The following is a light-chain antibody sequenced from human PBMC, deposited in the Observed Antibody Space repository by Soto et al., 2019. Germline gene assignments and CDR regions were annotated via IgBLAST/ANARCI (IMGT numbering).Light chain of an antibody. V-gene: IGKV1-6*01. CDR1: QGIRIE. J-gene: IGKJ1*01. CDR2: AAS. Sequence: IQMTQSPSSLSASAGDRVTITCRASQGIRIELGWYQQKPGKAPQLLIYAASSLQSGVPSRFSGSGSGTDFTLTITSLQSEDFVTYYCLQNYNYPWTFGQGTKVDI. CDR3: LQNYNYPWT.